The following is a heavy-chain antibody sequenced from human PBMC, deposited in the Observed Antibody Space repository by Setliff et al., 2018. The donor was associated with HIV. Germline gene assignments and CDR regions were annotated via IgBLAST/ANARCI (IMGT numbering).Heavy chain of an antibody. J-gene: IGHJ5*02. CDR3: ARMGSGWFIGLAP. V-gene: IGHV1-18*01. CDR1: GYIFTSYL. D-gene: IGHD6-19*01. CDR2: ISASNGDT. Sequence: ASVKVSCKASGYIFTSYLISWVRQAPGHGLEWMGWISASNGDTNYAQKFQGRVTMTTDTSTTTAYMELKSLRSDDTAVYYCARMGSGWFIGLAPWGQGSLVTVSS.